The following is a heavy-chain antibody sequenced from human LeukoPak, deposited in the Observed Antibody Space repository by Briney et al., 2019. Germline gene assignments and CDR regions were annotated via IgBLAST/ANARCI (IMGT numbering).Heavy chain of an antibody. Sequence: SETLSLTCIVSAFPISGGFYWGWIRQPPGKGLEWIGSSYHSGSTDYNPSLKSRVTIEVDTSKNQFSLKLSSVTAADTAVYYCARSSSGWPTEYFQHWGQGTLVTVSS. CDR1: AFPISGGFY. CDR3: ARSSSGWPTEYFQH. CDR2: SYHSGST. J-gene: IGHJ1*01. D-gene: IGHD6-19*01. V-gene: IGHV4-38-2*02.